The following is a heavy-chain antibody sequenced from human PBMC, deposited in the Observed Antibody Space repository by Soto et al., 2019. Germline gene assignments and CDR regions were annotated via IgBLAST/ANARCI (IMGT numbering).Heavy chain of an antibody. D-gene: IGHD3-10*01. J-gene: IGHJ6*02. CDR2: VHHSWGS. Sequence: QVQLQESGPGLVKPSETLSLSCTVSGGSISSYYWSWFRQSPGKRMEWIGYVHHSWGSSYNPSLRXXVXXSLDTSKSQFSLKVTSGTATDTAVYYCARQGFGPLHGLVDVWGQGTTVTVSS. CDR3: ARQGFGPLHGLVDV. CDR1: GGSISSYY. V-gene: IGHV4-59*08.